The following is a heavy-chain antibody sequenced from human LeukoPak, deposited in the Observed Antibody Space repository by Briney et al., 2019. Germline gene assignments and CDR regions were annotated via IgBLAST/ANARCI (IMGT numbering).Heavy chain of an antibody. CDR2: IKPNSGAT. J-gene: IGHJ4*02. V-gene: IGHV1-2*02. CDR1: GYTFTGYY. D-gene: IGHD3-10*01. Sequence: ASVTVSFTPSGYTFTGYYMHWVRQAPRQGREWMGWIKPNSGATNYAQNFHGRVTVTRDTSINTAYMELSRLISADTAVYYCAREPPRGRGSYYFDYWGQGTLVTVSS. CDR3: AREPPRGRGSYYFDY.